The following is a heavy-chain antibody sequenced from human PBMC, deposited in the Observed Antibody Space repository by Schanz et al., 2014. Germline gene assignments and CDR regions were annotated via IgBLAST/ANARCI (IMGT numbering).Heavy chain of an antibody. D-gene: IGHD3-9*01. CDR1: GYSFTPFP. CDR3: ARVQDDILTGSEYYYGMDV. Sequence: QVQLVQSWAEAKGPGASVKVSCKASGYSFTPFPIHWVRQAPGQRLEWMGWINAGTGNTEYSQKLQGRVTMTTDTSTSTAYMELRSLRSDDTAVYYCARVQDDILTGSEYYYGMDVWGQGTTVTVSS. J-gene: IGHJ6*02. CDR2: INAGTGNT. V-gene: IGHV1-3*01.